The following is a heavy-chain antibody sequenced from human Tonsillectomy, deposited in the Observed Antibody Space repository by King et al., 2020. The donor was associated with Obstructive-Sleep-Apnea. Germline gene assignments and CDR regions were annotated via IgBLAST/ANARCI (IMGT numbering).Heavy chain of an antibody. CDR1: GGSISSFY. D-gene: IGHD2-2*01. V-gene: IGHV4-59*01. CDR3: ARGGVVGDEVGMDA. CDR2: IYYSGST. Sequence: LQLQESGPGLVKPSETLSLICTVSGGSISSFYWNWIRQPPGKGLEWIGNIYYSGSTNYNASLKSRVTISVDTSKNQFSLKLSSVTDADTAVYYCARGGVVGDEVGMDAWGQGTTLTVSS. J-gene: IGHJ6*02.